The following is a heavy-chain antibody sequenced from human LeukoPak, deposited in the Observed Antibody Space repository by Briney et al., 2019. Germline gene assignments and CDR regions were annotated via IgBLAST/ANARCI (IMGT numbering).Heavy chain of an antibody. CDR1: GGSISSYY. V-gene: IGHV4-59*01. CDR3: ARDAPYYDFWSGHMDV. CDR2: IYYSGST. J-gene: IGHJ6*02. Sequence: SETLSLTCTVSGGSISSYYWSWIRQPPGKGLEWIGYIYYSGSTNYNPSLKSRVTISVDTSKNQFSLKLSSVTAADTAVYYCARDAPYYDFWSGHMDVWGQGATVTVSS. D-gene: IGHD3-3*01.